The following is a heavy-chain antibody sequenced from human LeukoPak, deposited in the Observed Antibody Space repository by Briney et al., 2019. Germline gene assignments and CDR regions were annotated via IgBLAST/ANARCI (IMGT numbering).Heavy chain of an antibody. CDR1: GGSISSSSYY. D-gene: IGHD4-11*01. Sequence: SETLSLTCTVSGGSISSSSYYWAWIRQPPGQGLEWIGSVYYTGTTYYTPSLKSRVTISVDSSRKQFSLKMSSVTAADTAVYYCATYGNYDYFDYWGQGTLVTASS. J-gene: IGHJ4*02. V-gene: IGHV4-39*01. CDR2: VYYTGTT. CDR3: ATYGNYDYFDY.